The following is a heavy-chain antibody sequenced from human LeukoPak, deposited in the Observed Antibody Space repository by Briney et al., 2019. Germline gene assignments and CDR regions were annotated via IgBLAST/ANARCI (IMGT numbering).Heavy chain of an antibody. CDR1: GGSISRYY. D-gene: IGHD1-26*01. Sequence: TPSETLSLTCTVSGGSISRYYWSWIRQPPGKGLEWIGYIYYSGSTNYNPSLKSRVVISVDTSKNQFSLKLSSVTAADTAVYYCARHDMDVAGAGLDYFDYWGQGTLVTVSS. V-gene: IGHV4-59*08. CDR2: IYYSGST. CDR3: ARHDMDVAGAGLDYFDY. J-gene: IGHJ4*02.